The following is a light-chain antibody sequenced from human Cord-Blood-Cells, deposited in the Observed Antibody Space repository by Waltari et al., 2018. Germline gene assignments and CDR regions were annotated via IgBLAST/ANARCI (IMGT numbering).Light chain of an antibody. CDR2: GAS. CDR3: QQYGSAPLT. Sequence: EIVLTQSPGTLYLSPGERATLYCRASQSVSSSYLAWYQQKPGQAPRLLIYGASSRATGIPDRFSGSGSGTDFALTISRLEPEDFAVYYCQQYGSAPLTFGGGTKVEIK. V-gene: IGKV3-20*01. CDR1: QSVSSSY. J-gene: IGKJ4*01.